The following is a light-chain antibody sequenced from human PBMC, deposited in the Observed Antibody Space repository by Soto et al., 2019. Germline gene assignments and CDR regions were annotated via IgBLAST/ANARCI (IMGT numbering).Light chain of an antibody. CDR3: QQYASSPLT. J-gene: IGKJ4*01. V-gene: IGKV3-20*01. Sequence: EIVLTQSPATLSLSPGERATLFCRASQSAGIRSIAWYQQKPGQAPRLVISSASFRATGIPERFSGSASGTDFPLTISRLEPEDFAVYYCQQYASSPLTFGGGTKVEV. CDR2: SAS. CDR1: QSAGIRS.